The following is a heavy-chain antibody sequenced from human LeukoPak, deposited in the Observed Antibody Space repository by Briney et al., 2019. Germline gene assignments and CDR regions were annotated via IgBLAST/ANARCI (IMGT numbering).Heavy chain of an antibody. CDR2: IYYSGST. CDR3: ARDLVSSSWGMDV. Sequence: SETLSLTCTVSGGSISSGGYYWSWTRQHPGKGLGWIGYIYYSGSTYYNPSLKSRVTISVDTPKNQFSLKLSSVTAADTAVYYCARDLVSSSWGMDVWGQGTTVTVSS. J-gene: IGHJ6*02. V-gene: IGHV4-31*03. CDR1: GGSISSGGYY. D-gene: IGHD6-13*01.